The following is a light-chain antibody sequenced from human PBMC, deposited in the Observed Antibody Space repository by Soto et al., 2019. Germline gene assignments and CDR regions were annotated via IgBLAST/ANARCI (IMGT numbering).Light chain of an antibody. Sequence: QSVLTQPPSASGTPGQRVTISCPGSSSNIGSNSVSWYQQLPGTAPKLVMYSNNQWPSGVPDRFSGSKSGTSASLAISGLQSEDEADYYCAAWDDNLNGYVFGTGTKVTVL. CDR2: SNN. CDR1: SSNIGSNS. V-gene: IGLV1-44*01. CDR3: AAWDDNLNGYV. J-gene: IGLJ1*01.